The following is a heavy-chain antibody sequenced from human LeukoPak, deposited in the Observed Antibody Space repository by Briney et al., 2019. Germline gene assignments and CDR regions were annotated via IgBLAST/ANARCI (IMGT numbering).Heavy chain of an antibody. J-gene: IGHJ4*02. CDR1: GYTFTGYY. CDR2: INPNSGGT. CDR3: ASSHYYGSGSYPIHLYYFDY. Sequence: ASVKVSCKASGYTFTGYYMHWVRQAPGQGLEWMGWINPNSGGTNYAQKFQGRVTMTRDTSISTAYMELSRLRSDDTAVYYCASSHYYGSGSYPIHLYYFDYWGQGTLVTVSS. V-gene: IGHV1-2*02. D-gene: IGHD3-10*01.